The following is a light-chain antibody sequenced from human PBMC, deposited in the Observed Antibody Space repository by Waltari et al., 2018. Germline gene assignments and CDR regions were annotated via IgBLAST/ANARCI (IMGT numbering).Light chain of an antibody. J-gene: IGKJ1*01. CDR1: QCLLQSNGRTY. CDR3: MQAIQART. CDR2: LGS. V-gene: IGKV2-28*01. Sequence: DIVMTQSPLSLPVLPGEPASIPSRASQCLLQSNGRTYLNWYLQKPGQSPQVLIYLGSNRASGVPDRFSGSGSGTDFTLKISRVEAEDVGVYYCMQAIQARTFGQGTKVEVK.